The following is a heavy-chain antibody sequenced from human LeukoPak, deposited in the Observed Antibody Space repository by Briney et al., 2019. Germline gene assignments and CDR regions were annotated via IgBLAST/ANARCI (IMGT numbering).Heavy chain of an antibody. V-gene: IGHV3-30-3*01. CDR3: ARDLAAARGYYYYYGMDV. CDR1: GFTFSSYA. CDR2: ISYDGSNK. J-gene: IGHJ6*04. D-gene: IGHD6-13*01. Sequence: GRSLRLSCAASGFTFSSYAMHWVRQAPGKGLEWVAVISYDGSNKYYADSVKGRFTISRDNSKNTLYLQMNSLRAEDTAVYYCARDLAAARGYYYYYGMDVWGKGTTVTVSS.